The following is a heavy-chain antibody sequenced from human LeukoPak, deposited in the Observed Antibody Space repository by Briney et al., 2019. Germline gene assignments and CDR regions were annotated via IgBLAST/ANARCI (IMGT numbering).Heavy chain of an antibody. CDR1: GFTFSSYS. D-gene: IGHD5-18*01. CDR3: ARQDGYSYGISFDY. Sequence: PGGSLRLSCIASGFTFSSYSMNWVRQVPGKGLEWVSYISDSSTTIYYADSVEGRFTISRDNAKNSLYLQMNSLRAEDTAVYYCARQDGYSYGISFDYWGQGTLVTVSS. V-gene: IGHV3-48*01. CDR2: ISDSSTTI. J-gene: IGHJ4*02.